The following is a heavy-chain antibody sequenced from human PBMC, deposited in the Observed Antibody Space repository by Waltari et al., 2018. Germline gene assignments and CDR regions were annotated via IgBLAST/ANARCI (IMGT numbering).Heavy chain of an antibody. CDR1: GCTFSSYA. V-gene: IGHV1-69*01. D-gene: IGHD3-22*01. CDR3: ARDQYYYDSSGYSDAFDI. Sequence: QVQLVQSGAEVKKPGSSVKVSCKASGCTFSSYAISWVRQPPGHGLEWMGGIIPIFGTANYAQKFQGRVTITADESTSTAYMELSSLRSEDTAVYYCARDQYYYDSSGYSDAFDIWGQGTMVTVSS. J-gene: IGHJ3*02. CDR2: IIPIFGTA.